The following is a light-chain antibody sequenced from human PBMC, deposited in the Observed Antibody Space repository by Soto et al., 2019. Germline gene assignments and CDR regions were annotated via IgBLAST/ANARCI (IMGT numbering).Light chain of an antibody. CDR3: QQYNNWPWT. J-gene: IGKJ1*01. V-gene: IGKV3-15*01. CDR2: GAS. Sequence: EIVMTQSPATLSVSPGERATLSCRASQSVSSDLAWYQQKPGQAPRLLIYGASTRATGIPARFSGSGSGTEFTLTISSLQSEDFALSYCQQYNNWPWTFGQGTKVDIK. CDR1: QSVSSD.